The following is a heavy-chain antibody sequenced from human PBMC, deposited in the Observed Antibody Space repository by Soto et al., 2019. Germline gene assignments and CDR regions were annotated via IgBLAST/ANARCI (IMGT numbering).Heavy chain of an antibody. V-gene: IGHV1-24*01. CDR2: FDPEDGET. Sequence: ASVKVSCKVSGYTLTELSMHWVRQAPGKGLEWMGGFDPEDGETIYAQKFQGRVTMTEDTSTDTAYMELSSLRSEDTAVYYCATAPYYDYQAVYYYGMDVWGQGTTVTV. CDR1: GYTLTELS. J-gene: IGHJ6*02. D-gene: IGHD3-3*01. CDR3: ATAPYYDYQAVYYYGMDV.